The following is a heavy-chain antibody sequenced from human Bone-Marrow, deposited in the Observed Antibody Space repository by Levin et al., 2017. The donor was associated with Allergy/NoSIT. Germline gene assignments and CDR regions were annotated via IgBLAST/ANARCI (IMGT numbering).Heavy chain of an antibody. Sequence: ASVKVSCKSSGDTFSAFAVTWVRQAPGQGLEWMGGIIPKFGTTNYAQKFQGRVTITADESTSTVYMELSSLKSEDTAVYFCARAGIVVLTSLRGEWFDPWGQGTLVSVSS. J-gene: IGHJ5*02. CDR1: GDTFSAFA. CDR3: ARAGIVVLTSLRGEWFDP. D-gene: IGHD2-21*02. V-gene: IGHV1-69*13. CDR2: IIPKFGTT.